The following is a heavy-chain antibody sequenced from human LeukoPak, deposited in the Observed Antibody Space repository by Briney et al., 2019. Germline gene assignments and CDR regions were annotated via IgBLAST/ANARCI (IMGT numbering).Heavy chain of an antibody. Sequence: SETLSLTCAVYGGSFSGYYWSWIRQPPGKGLEWIGEINHSGSTNHNPSLKSRVTISVDTSKNQFSLKLSSVTAADTAVYYCARVVYGSGSYNYWGQGTLVTVSS. CDR3: ARVVYGSGSYNY. D-gene: IGHD3-10*01. CDR1: GGSFSGYY. V-gene: IGHV4-34*01. CDR2: INHSGST. J-gene: IGHJ4*02.